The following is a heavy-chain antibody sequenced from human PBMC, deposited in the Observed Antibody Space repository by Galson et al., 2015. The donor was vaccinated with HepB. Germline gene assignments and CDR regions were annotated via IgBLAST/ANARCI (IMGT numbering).Heavy chain of an antibody. V-gene: IGHV3-23*01. Sequence: SLRLSCAASGFTFSSYAMSWVRQAPGKGLEWVSAVTGSGGTTSSADSVKGRFTISRDNSKNRLYLQMNRLRVEDTAVYYCAKVGQFWLGYCSGGSCSTYFDSWGQGTLVTVSS. D-gene: IGHD2-15*01. CDR3: AKVGQFWLGYCSGGSCSTYFDS. J-gene: IGHJ4*02. CDR1: GFTFSSYA. CDR2: VTGSGGTT.